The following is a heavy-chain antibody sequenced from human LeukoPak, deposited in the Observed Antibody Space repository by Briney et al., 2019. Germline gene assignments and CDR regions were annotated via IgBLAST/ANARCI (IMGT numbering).Heavy chain of an antibody. CDR3: ARATVIAY. CDR1: GYSFTNYA. V-gene: IGHV7-4-1*02. D-gene: IGHD4-11*01. J-gene: IGHJ4*02. Sequence: ASVKVSCKASGYSFTNYAMNWVRQGPGQGLEWMGWIHPGTENPTYAQGFTGRFVFSLDTSVSTTYLQISSLKAEDTAVYYCARATVIAYWGQGTLVTVSS. CDR2: IHPGTENP.